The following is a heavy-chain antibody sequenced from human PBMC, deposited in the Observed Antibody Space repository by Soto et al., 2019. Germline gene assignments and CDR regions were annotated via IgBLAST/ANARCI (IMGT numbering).Heavy chain of an antibody. Sequence: QVQLVQSGAEVKPPGASVKVSCRTSGYTFNADALHWVRQAPGQGLEWMGWVNGANGVTKFSQKFQGRVTITRDTFATTAYMELSSLRSEDTAVYFCARINSRPHRYDAFDMWGQGTTVTVAS. CDR3: ARINSRPHRYDAFDM. J-gene: IGHJ3*02. CDR2: VNGANGVT. V-gene: IGHV1-3*01. CDR1: GYTFNADA. D-gene: IGHD3-22*01.